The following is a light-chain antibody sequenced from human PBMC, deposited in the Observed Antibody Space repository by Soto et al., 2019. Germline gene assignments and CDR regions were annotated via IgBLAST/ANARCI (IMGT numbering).Light chain of an antibody. J-gene: IGLJ1*01. V-gene: IGLV1-40*01. CDR1: SSNIGAGSD. CDR3: QSYDSTLDARYV. CDR2: GNT. Sequence: QSVLTQPPSISGAPGQRVTISCTGSSSNIGAGSDVHWYHQLPGTAPKLLIYGNTNRPSGVPDRFSGSKSGTSASLAITGLQAEDEGDYYCQSYDSTLDARYVFGTGTKVTVL.